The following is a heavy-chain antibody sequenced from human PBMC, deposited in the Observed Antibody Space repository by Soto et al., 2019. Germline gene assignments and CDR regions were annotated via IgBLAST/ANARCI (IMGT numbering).Heavy chain of an antibody. J-gene: IGHJ4*02. V-gene: IGHV3-23*01. CDR3: ARVVRGVIFVGVQWAYYFDY. CDR2: ISGSGGST. CDR1: GFTFSSYA. D-gene: IGHD3-10*01. Sequence: GGSLRLSCAASGFTFSSYAMSWVRQAPGKGLEWVSAISGSGGSTYYADSVKGRFTISRDNSKNTLYLQMNSLRAEDTAVYYCARVVRGVIFVGVQWAYYFDYWGQGTLVTVSS.